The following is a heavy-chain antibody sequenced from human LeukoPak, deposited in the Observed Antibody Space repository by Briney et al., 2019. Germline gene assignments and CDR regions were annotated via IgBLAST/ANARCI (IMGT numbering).Heavy chain of an antibody. CDR2: INSDGSST. D-gene: IGHD6-13*01. Sequence: GGSLRLSCAASGFTFSSYWMHWVRQAPGKGLVWVSRINSDGSSTSYADSVKGRFTISRDNAKNTLYLQMNSLRAEDTAVYYCAREGGQESSSWYVDYWGQGTLVTVSS. V-gene: IGHV3-74*01. CDR1: GFTFSSYW. CDR3: AREGGQESSSWYVDY. J-gene: IGHJ4*02.